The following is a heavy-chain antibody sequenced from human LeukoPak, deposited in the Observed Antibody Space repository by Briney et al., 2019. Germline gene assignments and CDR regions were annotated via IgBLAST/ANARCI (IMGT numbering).Heavy chain of an antibody. CDR1: GFTFSTYT. CDR2: ITSSSSSM. V-gene: IGHV3-48*02. CDR3: VRGFNHNMDV. D-gene: IGHD1-14*01. Sequence: AGGSLRLSCAASGFTFSTYTMTWVRQAPGKGLEWVSHITSSSSSMYYADSVKGRFTISRDNAKNSLYLQMNSLRDEDTAVYYCVRGFNHNMDVWGKGTTVTVSS. J-gene: IGHJ6*03.